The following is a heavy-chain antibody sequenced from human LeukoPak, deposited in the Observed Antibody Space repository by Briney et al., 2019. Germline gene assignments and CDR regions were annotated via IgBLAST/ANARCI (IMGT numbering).Heavy chain of an antibody. D-gene: IGHD4-17*01. Sequence: PGGSLRLSCAASGFTLSSYAMSWVRQAPGKGLEWVSAISGSGGSTYYADSVKGRFTISRDNSKNTLYLQMNSLRAEDTAVYYCAKRCATVTTSRPPYYFDYWGQGTLVTVSS. CDR1: GFTLSSYA. V-gene: IGHV3-23*01. CDR2: ISGSGGST. CDR3: AKRCATVTTSRPPYYFDY. J-gene: IGHJ4*02.